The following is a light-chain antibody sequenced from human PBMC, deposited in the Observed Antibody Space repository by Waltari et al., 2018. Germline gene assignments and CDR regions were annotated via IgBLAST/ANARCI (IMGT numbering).Light chain of an antibody. CDR1: SSDVGSYNY. J-gene: IGLJ3*02. CDR3: CSYAGSYTLGV. V-gene: IGLV2-11*01. CDR2: DVT. Sequence: QSALTQPRSVSGSPGQSVPISCTGTSSDVGSYNYVSWFQQHPGKAPKLMIYDVTKRPSGVPDRFSGSKSGITASLTISGLQADDEADYYCCSYAGSYTLGVFGGGTKLTVL.